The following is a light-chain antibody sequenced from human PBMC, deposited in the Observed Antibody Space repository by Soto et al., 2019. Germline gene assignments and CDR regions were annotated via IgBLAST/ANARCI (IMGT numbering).Light chain of an antibody. J-gene: IGKJ1*01. CDR1: QSISSW. V-gene: IGKV1-5*01. CDR2: DAS. Sequence: DIPMTQSPSTVSASVGDRVTITCRASQSISSWLAWYQQKPGKAPKLLIYDASSLESGVPSRFSGSGSGTEFTLTISSLQPDDFATYYCQQYNSYSSTFGQGTKVDI. CDR3: QQYNSYSST.